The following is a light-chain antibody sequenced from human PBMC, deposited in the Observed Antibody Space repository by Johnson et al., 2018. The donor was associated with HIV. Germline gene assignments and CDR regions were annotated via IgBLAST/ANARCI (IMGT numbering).Light chain of an antibody. CDR2: ENT. J-gene: IGLJ1*01. Sequence: QSVLTQPPSVSAAPGQKVTISCSGSSSNIGNKHVSWYQQLPGTAPKLLIYENTKRPSGIPDRFSGSKSGTSATLGITGLQTGDEADYYCGTWDSSLSAAGVFGTGTKVTVL. CDR1: SSNIGNKH. CDR3: GTWDSSLSAAGV. V-gene: IGLV1-51*02.